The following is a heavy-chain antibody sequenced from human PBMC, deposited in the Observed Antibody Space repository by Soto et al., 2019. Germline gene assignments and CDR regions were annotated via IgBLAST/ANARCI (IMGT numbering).Heavy chain of an antibody. CDR2: IYYSGST. J-gene: IGHJ6*03. CDR1: GGSISSYY. D-gene: IGHD2-2*01. V-gene: IGHV4-59*01. CDR3: ARGRPQKGGYCSSTSCYSYYYYYMDV. Sequence: QVQLQESGPGLVKPSETLSLTCTVSGGSISSYYWSWIRQPPGKGLEWIGYIYYSGSTNYNPSLKSRGTISVDTSKNQFALKLSSGTAADTAVYYCARGRPQKGGYCSSTSCYSYYYYYMDVWGKGTTVTVSS.